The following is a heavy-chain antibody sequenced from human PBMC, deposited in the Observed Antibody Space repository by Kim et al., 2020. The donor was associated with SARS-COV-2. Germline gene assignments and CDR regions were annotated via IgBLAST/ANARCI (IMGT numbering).Heavy chain of an antibody. CDR2: IIPIFGTA. D-gene: IGHD7-27*01. CDR1: GGTFSSYA. CDR3: ARDAGSTDLGWFDP. Sequence: SVKVSCKASGGTFSSYAISWVRQAPGQGLEWMGGIIPIFGTANYAQKFQGRVTITADESTSTAYMELSSLRSEDTAVYYCARDAGSTDLGWFDPWGQGTLVTVSS. V-gene: IGHV1-69*13. J-gene: IGHJ5*02.